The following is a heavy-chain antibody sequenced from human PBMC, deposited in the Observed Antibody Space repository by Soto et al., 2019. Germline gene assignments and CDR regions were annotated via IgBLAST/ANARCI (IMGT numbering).Heavy chain of an antibody. Sequence: SETLSLTCTFSGGSISSSSFHWGWIRQPPGKGLEWIGSIYYSGSTYYSPSLKSRVTISVDTSKNQFSLKLSSVTAADTAVYYCVRGLGYSSIWYAFDYWGQGTLVTVSS. CDR1: GGSISSSSFH. V-gene: IGHV4-39*01. CDR3: VRGLGYSSIWYAFDY. D-gene: IGHD6-13*01. CDR2: IYYSGST. J-gene: IGHJ4*02.